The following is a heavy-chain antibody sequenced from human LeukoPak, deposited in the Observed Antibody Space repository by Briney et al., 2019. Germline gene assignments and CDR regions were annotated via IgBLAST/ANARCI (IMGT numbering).Heavy chain of an antibody. J-gene: IGHJ1*01. V-gene: IGHV1-69*06. D-gene: IGHD1-14*01. CDR3: AREKDNQGYFQH. Sequence: SVKISCKASGGTFSSYAISWVRQAPGQGLEWMGGIIPIFGTANYAQKFQGRVTITADKSTSTAYMELSSLRSEDTAVFYCAREKDNQGYFQHWGQGTLVTVSS. CDR1: GGTFSSYA. CDR2: IIPIFGTA.